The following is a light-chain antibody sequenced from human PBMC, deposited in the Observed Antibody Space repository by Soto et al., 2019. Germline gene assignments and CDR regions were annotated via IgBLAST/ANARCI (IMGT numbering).Light chain of an antibody. V-gene: IGLV4-69*02. CDR3: QSWGTGIPV. Sequence: QLVLTQSTSASASLGASVNLTCTLSRGHSNYAIAWHQQQPEKGPRYFMNVNSDGSHTKGDGIPDRFSGSSSGADRYLTISSRQSEDEADYYCQSWGTGIPVFGGGTKLTVL. CDR1: RGHSNYA. J-gene: IGLJ3*02. CDR2: VNSDGSH.